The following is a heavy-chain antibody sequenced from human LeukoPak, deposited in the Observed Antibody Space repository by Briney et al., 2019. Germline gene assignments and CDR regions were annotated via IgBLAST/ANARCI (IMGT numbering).Heavy chain of an antibody. D-gene: IGHD2-2*01. CDR3: ARGPADCSSTSCHPVDFDY. V-gene: IGHV4-34*01. J-gene: IGHJ4*02. CDR1: GGSFSGYY. CDR2: INHSGST. Sequence: TETLSLTCAVYGGSFSGYYWSWIRQPPGKGLEWIGEINHSGSTNYNPSLKSRVTISVDTSKNQFSLKLSSVTAADTAVYYCARGPADCSSTSCHPVDFDYWGQGTLVTVSS.